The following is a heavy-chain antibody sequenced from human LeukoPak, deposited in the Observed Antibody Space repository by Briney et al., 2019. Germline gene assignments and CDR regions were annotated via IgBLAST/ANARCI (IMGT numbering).Heavy chain of an antibody. CDR2: ISSSSSNI. D-gene: IGHD2-2*01. V-gene: IGHV3-21*01. J-gene: IGHJ6*04. CDR3: ARDALDCSSTSCYFFYYGMDV. CDR1: GFTFSSYS. Sequence: GGSLRLSCAASGFTFSSYSMNWVRQAPGKGLEWVSSISSSSSNIYYADSVKGRFTISRDNAKNSLYLQMNSLRAEDTAVYYCARDALDCSSTSCYFFYYGMDVWGKGTTVTVSS.